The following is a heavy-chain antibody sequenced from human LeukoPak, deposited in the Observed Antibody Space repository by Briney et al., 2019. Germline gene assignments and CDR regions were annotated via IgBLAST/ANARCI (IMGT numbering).Heavy chain of an antibody. CDR2: IHHSGST. Sequence: SQTLSLTCTVSGGSINSGGYYWSWIRQPPGKGLEWIGYIHHSGSTNYNPSLKSRVTISVDTSKNQFSLKLSSVTAADTAVYYCARRRGPSAYSWGQGTLVTVSS. CDR3: ARRRGPSAYS. D-gene: IGHD2-2*01. CDR1: GGSINSGGYY. J-gene: IGHJ4*02. V-gene: IGHV4-30-2*01.